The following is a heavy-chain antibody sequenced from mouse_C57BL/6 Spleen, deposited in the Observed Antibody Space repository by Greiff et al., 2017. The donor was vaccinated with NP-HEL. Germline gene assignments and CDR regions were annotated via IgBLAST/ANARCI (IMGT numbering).Heavy chain of an antibody. CDR2: IDPSDSYT. D-gene: IGHD1-1*01. CDR1: GYTFTSYW. J-gene: IGHJ2*01. CDR3: ALITTVVVDY. V-gene: IGHV1-69*01. Sequence: VQLQQPGAELVMPGASVKLSCKASGYTFTSYWMHWVKQRPGQGLEWIGEIDPSDSYTNYNQKFKGKSTLTVDKSSSTAYMQLSSLTSEDSAVYYCALITTVVVDYWGQGTTLTVSS.